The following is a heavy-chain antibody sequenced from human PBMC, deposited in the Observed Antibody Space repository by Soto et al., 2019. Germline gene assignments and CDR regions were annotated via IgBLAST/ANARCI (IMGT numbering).Heavy chain of an antibody. CDR3: ARRARPDFYYMDV. CDR2: IGSNGVST. CDR1: GFTLSGYA. D-gene: IGHD6-6*01. J-gene: IGHJ6*03. Sequence: EVQLAESGGGLAQPGGSLRLSCAASGFTLSGYAMDWVRQAPGKELEYVSGIGSNGVSTYYANSVKGRFTISRDNSKNAVYLQMGCLRPEDMVVYYCARRARPDFYYMDVWGKGTTVTVSS. V-gene: IGHV3-64*01.